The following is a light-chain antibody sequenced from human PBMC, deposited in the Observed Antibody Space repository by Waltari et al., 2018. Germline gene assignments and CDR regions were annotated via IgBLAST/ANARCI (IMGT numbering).Light chain of an antibody. Sequence: ELVLTQSPATLSVSPGARATLSCRASQSVSTKVAWYQQRPGQAPRLLIYAASSRATGVPARFGGSGSETDFTLTISGLQSEDFAVYYCQHYEGWPPWTFGQGTKV. CDR1: QSVSTK. CDR3: QHYEGWPPWT. V-gene: IGKV3-15*01. CDR2: AAS. J-gene: IGKJ1*01.